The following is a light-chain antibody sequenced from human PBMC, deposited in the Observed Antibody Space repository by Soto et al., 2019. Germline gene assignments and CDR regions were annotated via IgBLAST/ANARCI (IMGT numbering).Light chain of an antibody. Sequence: EIELTQSPCTLPSSVGERATLSCRASDSVTRYVAWYQHKPGQAPRLLITYAAGRATSGPDRFFGSGSDTTVFLPIIRLVPQDVSVYYCRQYDRSHTFGGGTKVDIK. CDR2: YAA. CDR1: DSVTRY. J-gene: IGKJ4*01. CDR3: RQYDRSHT. V-gene: IGKV3-20*01.